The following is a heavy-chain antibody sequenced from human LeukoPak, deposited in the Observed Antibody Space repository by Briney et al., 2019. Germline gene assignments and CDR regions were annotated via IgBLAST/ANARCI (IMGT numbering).Heavy chain of an antibody. CDR2: ISSGGST. D-gene: IGHD6-6*01. Sequence: PGGSLRISCAASGFTVITNYMTWVRQAPGKGLEWVSVISSGGSTYYADSVKGRFTISRDNSKNTVYLQMNSLRAEDTAVYYCARASPADYYGMDVWAQGTTVTVSS. CDR1: GFTVITNY. J-gene: IGHJ6*02. CDR3: ARASPADYYGMDV. V-gene: IGHV3-66*01.